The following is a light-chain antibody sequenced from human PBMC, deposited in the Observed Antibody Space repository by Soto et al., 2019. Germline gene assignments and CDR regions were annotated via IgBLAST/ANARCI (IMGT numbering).Light chain of an antibody. V-gene: IGLV2-14*01. Sequence: QSALTQPAAVSGSPGQSITIYCTGTTSDVGSHNFVSWYQQLPGKAPKLSIYEVTNRPSGTSNRFSGSKSGNTASLTISGLQAEDEADYYCSSFTNSILVFGGGTKLTVL. J-gene: IGLJ3*02. CDR2: EVT. CDR1: TSDVGSHNF. CDR3: SSFTNSILV.